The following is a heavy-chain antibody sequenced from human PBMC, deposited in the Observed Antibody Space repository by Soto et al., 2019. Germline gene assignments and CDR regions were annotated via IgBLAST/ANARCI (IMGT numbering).Heavy chain of an antibody. Sequence: LSLTCAVYGGFFSVYYWSWIRQPPGKGLEWIGEINHSGSTNYNPSLKSRVTISVDTSKNQFSLKLSSVTAADTAVYYCARPYCSSTSGHTRRGYFQHWGQGTLVTVSS. CDR2: INHSGST. J-gene: IGHJ1*01. V-gene: IGHV4-34*01. CDR1: GGFFSVYY. CDR3: ARPYCSSTSGHTRRGYFQH. D-gene: IGHD2-2*02.